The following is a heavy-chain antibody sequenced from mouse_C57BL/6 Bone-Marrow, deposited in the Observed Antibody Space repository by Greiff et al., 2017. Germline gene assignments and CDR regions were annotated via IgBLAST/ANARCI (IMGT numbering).Heavy chain of an antibody. Sequence: VQLQQSGAELVRPGASVTLSCKASGYTFTDYEMHWVKQTPVHGLEWIGAIDPETGGTAYNQKFKGKAILTADKSSSTAYMELRSLTSEDSAVXYCTRVVAYWGQGTLVTVSA. V-gene: IGHV1-15*01. D-gene: IGHD1-1*01. CDR1: GYTFTDYE. CDR3: TRVVAY. CDR2: IDPETGGT. J-gene: IGHJ3*01.